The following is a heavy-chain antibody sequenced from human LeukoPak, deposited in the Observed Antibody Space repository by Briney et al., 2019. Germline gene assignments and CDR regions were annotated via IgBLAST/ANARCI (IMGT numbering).Heavy chain of an antibody. CDR2: INPNSGGT. V-gene: IGHV1-2*02. Sequence: ASVKVSCKASGYTFTGYYMHWVRQSPGPGLEWMGWINPNSGGTNYAQKFQGRVTMTRDTSSSTAYMELSRLRFDDTAVYYCARAMVRGVIITASADWGQGTLVTVSS. D-gene: IGHD3-10*01. J-gene: IGHJ4*02. CDR3: ARAMVRGVIITASAD. CDR1: GYTFTGYY.